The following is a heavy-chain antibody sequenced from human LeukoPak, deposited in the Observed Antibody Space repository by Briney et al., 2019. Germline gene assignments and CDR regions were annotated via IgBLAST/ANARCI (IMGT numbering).Heavy chain of an antibody. D-gene: IGHD6-13*01. J-gene: IGHJ6*03. CDR3: ARGPGSSSWWDYYYYYMDV. CDR2: FDPEDGET. V-gene: IGHV1-24*01. CDR1: GYTLTELS. Sequence: GASVKLSCKVSGYTLTELSMHWVRQAPGKGLERMGGFDPEDGETIYAQKFQGRVTMTEDTSTDTAYMELSSLRSEDTAVYYCARGPGSSSWWDYYYYYMDVWGKGTTVTISS.